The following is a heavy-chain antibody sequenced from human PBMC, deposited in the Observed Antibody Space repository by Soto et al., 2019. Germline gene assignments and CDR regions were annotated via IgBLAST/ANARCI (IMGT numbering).Heavy chain of an antibody. J-gene: IGHJ4*02. D-gene: IGHD3-10*01. V-gene: IGHV6-1*01. CDR2: TYYRSKWYN. CDR3: ARDLSPYQLLYRLNYYGSGSYSIFDY. Sequence: PSQTLSLTCAISGDSVSSNSAAWNWIRQSPSRGLEWLGRTYYRSKWYNDYAVSVKSRITINPDTSKNQFSLQLNSVTPEDTAVYYCARDLSPYQLLYRLNYYGSGSYSIFDYWGQGTLVTVSS. CDR1: GDSVSSNSAA.